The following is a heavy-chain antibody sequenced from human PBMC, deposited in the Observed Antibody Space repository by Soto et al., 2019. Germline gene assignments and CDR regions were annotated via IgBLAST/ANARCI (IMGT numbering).Heavy chain of an antibody. CDR2: IWYDGSNK. CDR3: ARDMGYCSGGSCYESRGDAFDI. Sequence: GESLKISCAASGFTFSSYGMHWVRQAPGKGLEWVAVIWYDGSNKYYADSVKGRFTISRDNFKNTRYLQMNSLRAEDTAVYYCARDMGYCSGGSCYESRGDAFDIWGQGTMVTVSS. J-gene: IGHJ3*02. D-gene: IGHD2-15*01. CDR1: GFTFSSYG. V-gene: IGHV3-33*01.